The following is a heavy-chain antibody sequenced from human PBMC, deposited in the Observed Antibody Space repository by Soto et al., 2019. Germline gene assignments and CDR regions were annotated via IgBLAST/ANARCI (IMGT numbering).Heavy chain of an antibody. V-gene: IGHV4-59*08. CDR1: GGSISSYY. CDR2: IYYSGST. J-gene: IGHJ5*02. CDR3: ARPRDCSSTSCYGALDP. Sequence: PSETLSLTCTVSGGSISSYYWSWSRQPPGKGLEWIGYIYYSGSTNYNPSLKSRVTISVDTSKNQFSLKLSSVTAADTAVYYCARPRDCSSTSCYGALDPWGQGTLVTVSS. D-gene: IGHD2-2*01.